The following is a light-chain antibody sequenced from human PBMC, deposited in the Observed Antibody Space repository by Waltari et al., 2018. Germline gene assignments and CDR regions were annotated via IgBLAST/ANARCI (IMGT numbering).Light chain of an antibody. Sequence: QLALTQSPSASASLGASVKLTCTLNSGHSSNVVAWLQPQPEKGPRYLTKVNSDGSHSKGDHIPGRVSGSGYGAARYLPSSRGDAEDEADSYCQSGSHGTWVFGGGTKLTVL. CDR2: VNSDGSH. CDR1: SGHSSNV. J-gene: IGLJ3*02. CDR3: QSGSHGTWV. V-gene: IGLV4-69*02.